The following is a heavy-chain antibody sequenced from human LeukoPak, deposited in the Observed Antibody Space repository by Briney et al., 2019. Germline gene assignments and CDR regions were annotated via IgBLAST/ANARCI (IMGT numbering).Heavy chain of an antibody. D-gene: IGHD3-10*01. CDR1: GFTFSDYS. V-gene: IGHV3-48*01. CDR2: SRGNSVTI. J-gene: IGHJ5*02. CDR3: AKEEWFGELLNNWFDP. Sequence: PGGSLRLSCVASGFTFSDYSINWVRQAPGRGLEWLSYSRGNSVTISYADSVKGRFTISRDDAKNTLYLQMNSLRVEDTAVYYCAKEEWFGELLNNWFDPWGQGTLVTVSS.